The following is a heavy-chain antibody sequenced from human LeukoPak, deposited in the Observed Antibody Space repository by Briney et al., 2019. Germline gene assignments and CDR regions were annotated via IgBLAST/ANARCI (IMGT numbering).Heavy chain of an antibody. CDR2: IRGSGGST. V-gene: IGHV3-23*01. CDR1: GVTFSSYA. D-gene: IGHD3-10*01. CDR3: AKQASYYGSGSYSWFDP. J-gene: IGHJ5*02. Sequence: GGSLRLSCAASGVTFSSYAMSWVRQAPGKGLEWVSAIRGSGGSTYYADSVKGRFTISRDNSKNTLYLQMNSLRAEDTAVYYCAKQASYYGSGSYSWFDPWGQGTLVTVSS.